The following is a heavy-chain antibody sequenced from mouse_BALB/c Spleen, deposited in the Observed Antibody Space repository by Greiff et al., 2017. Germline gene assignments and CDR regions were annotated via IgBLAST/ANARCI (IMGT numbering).Heavy chain of an antibody. Sequence: EVQGVESGGGLVQPGGSRKLSCAASGFTFSDYGMAWVRQAPGKGPEWVAFISNLAYSIYYADTVTGRFTISRENAKNTLYLEMSSLRSEDTAMYYCARGEKTGYFDYWGQGTTLTVSS. D-gene: IGHD4-1*01. CDR3: ARGEKTGYFDY. V-gene: IGHV5-15*02. CDR2: ISNLAYSI. CDR1: GFTFSDYG. J-gene: IGHJ2*01.